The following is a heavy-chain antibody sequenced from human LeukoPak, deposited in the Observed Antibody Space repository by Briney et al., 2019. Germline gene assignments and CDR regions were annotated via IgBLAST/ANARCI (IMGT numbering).Heavy chain of an antibody. CDR1: GVTFSSHN. CDR2: TSDSGRHL. V-gene: IGHV3-21*01. J-gene: IGHJ4*02. D-gene: IGHD1-1*01. Sequence: RVGCLSLSCVVFGVTFSSHNMNSVRRSAGQGLGGGSFTSDSGRHLDYEDSVKGRITGSRDNAKTSLHLHLDSLTEDDTAVYYGAREAPDWDVPDHWGQGTLV. CDR3: AREAPDWDVPDH.